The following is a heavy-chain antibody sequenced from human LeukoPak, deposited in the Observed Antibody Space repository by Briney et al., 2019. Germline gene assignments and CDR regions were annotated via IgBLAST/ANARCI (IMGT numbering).Heavy chain of an antibody. Sequence: YWIGWIRQPPGKGLEWIGSIYYSGSTHYNPSLKSRVTISVDTSKNQFSLKLSSVTAADTAVYYCARDHNQYYYGSGVSGGWFDPWGQGTLVTVSS. J-gene: IGHJ5*02. CDR1: Y. CDR3: ARDHNQYYYGSGVSGGWFDP. CDR2: IYYSGST. D-gene: IGHD3-10*01. V-gene: IGHV4-39*07.